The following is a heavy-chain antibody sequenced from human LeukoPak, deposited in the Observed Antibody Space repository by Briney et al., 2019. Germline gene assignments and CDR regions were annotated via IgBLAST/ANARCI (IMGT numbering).Heavy chain of an antibody. V-gene: IGHV3-74*01. CDR1: GFTFSYYW. CDR2: IKSDGGLT. D-gene: IGHD1-26*01. CDR3: ARAGRWEGRPHAFDI. Sequence: GGSLRLSCAASGFTFSYYWMHWVRQAPGKGLVWVSRIKSDGGLTNYADSVKGRFTISRDNTKNTLYLQMNSLRAEDTAVYYCARAGRWEGRPHAFDIWGQGTMVTVSS. J-gene: IGHJ3*02.